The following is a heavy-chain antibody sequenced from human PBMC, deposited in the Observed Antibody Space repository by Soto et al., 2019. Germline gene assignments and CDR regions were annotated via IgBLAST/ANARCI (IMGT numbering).Heavy chain of an antibody. CDR2: ISSSSSYI. J-gene: IGHJ6*02. D-gene: IGHD6-25*01. CDR3: ARMGSQRYYYYGMDV. V-gene: IGHV3-21*01. Sequence: EVQLVESGGGLVKPGGSLILSCAASGFTFSSYSMNWVRQAPGKGLEWVSSISSSSSYIYYADSVKGRFTISRDNAKNSLYLQMNSLRAEDTAVYYCARMGSQRYYYYGMDVWGQGTTVTVSS. CDR1: GFTFSSYS.